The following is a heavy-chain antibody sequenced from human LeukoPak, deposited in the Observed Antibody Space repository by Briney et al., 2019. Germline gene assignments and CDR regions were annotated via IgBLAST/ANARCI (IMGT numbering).Heavy chain of an antibody. CDR1: GFTFSEYS. CDR3: ARGFRYYGSGIDD. D-gene: IGHD3-10*01. J-gene: IGHJ4*02. CDR2: ISTNGGST. Sequence: PGGSLRPSCAASGFTFSEYSMHWVRQAPGKGLEYVSAISTNGGSTYYANSVKGRFTISRDDPKNTLDLQMGSLRPEDMAVYYCARGFRYYGSGIDDWGQGTLVTVSS. V-gene: IGHV3-64*01.